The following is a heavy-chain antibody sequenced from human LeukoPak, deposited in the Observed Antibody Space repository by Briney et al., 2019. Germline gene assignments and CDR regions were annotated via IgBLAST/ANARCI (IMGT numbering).Heavy chain of an antibody. CDR2: ISGDGGST. V-gene: IGHV3-43*02. CDR1: GFTFDDYA. J-gene: IGHJ4*02. D-gene: IGHD3-9*01. Sequence: GGSLRLSCAASGFTFDDYAMHWVRQAPGKGLQWVSLISGDGGSTYYADSVKGRFTISRDNSKNSLYLQMNSVRTEDTALYYCAKGYDILTGYPGYWGQGTLVTVSS. CDR3: AKGYDILTGYPGY.